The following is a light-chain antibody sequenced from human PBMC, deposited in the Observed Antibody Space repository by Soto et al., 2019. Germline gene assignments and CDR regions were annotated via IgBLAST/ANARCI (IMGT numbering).Light chain of an antibody. J-gene: IGKJ4*01. Sequence: DIQMTPSPTSLSASVGDRVIITWLASQDIKNYLNWYQQKSGKAPKLLIYDASDLETGVPSRFSGSGSGTDFTFTINSLQPEDIATYYCQQYDNLPLTFGGGSKVDI. CDR1: QDIKNY. CDR2: DAS. V-gene: IGKV1-33*01. CDR3: QQYDNLPLT.